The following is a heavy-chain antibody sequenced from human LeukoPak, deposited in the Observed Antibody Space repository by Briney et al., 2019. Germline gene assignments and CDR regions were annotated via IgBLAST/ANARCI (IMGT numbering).Heavy chain of an antibody. D-gene: IGHD3-10*01. CDR2: ISAYNGNT. CDR3: ARDVRMGYGSGSSN. CDR1: GYTFTSYG. Sequence: ASVKVYCKASGYTFTSYGISWVRQAPGEGLEWMGWISAYNGNTNYAQKLQGRVTMTTDTSTSTAYMELRSLRSDDTAVYYCARDVRMGYGSGSSNWGQGTLVTVSS. V-gene: IGHV1-18*01. J-gene: IGHJ4*02.